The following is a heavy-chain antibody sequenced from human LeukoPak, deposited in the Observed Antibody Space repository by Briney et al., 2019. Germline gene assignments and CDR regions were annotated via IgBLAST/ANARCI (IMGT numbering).Heavy chain of an antibody. D-gene: IGHD2-8*02. V-gene: IGHV3-21*01. CDR2: ISSSSSYI. J-gene: IGHJ5*02. CDR1: GFTVSSNY. CDR3: ARDSLLVAKGFDP. Sequence: GGSLRLSCAASGFTVSSNYMSWVRQAPGKGLEWVSSISSSSSYIYYADSVKGRLTISRDNAKNSLYLQMNSLRAEDTAVYYCARDSLLVAKGFDPWGQGTLVTVSS.